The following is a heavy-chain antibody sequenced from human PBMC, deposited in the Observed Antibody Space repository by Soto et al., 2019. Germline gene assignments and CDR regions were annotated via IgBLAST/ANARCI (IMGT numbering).Heavy chain of an antibody. Sequence: GGSLRLSCAASGFTFNNYAMNWVRQAPGKGLEWVATISGTGGSTYYADSVKGRFTISRDNSRNTLYLQMNSLRAGDSAKYYCAKEGTSGLYYFDSWGPGTLVTVSS. CDR2: ISGTGGST. CDR1: GFTFNNYA. J-gene: IGHJ4*02. CDR3: AKEGTSGLYYFDS. V-gene: IGHV3-23*01. D-gene: IGHD6-19*01.